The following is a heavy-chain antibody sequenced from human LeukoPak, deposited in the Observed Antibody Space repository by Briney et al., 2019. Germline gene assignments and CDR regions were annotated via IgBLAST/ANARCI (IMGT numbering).Heavy chain of an antibody. CDR3: ARGSYDSSGQFDY. D-gene: IGHD3-22*01. Sequence: PGGSLRLSCAASGFTFSSYAMSWVRQAPGKGLEWVANINQDGSEKHYVDSVKGRFTISRENAKNSLYLQMNSLRAEDTAVYYCARGSYDSSGQFDYWGQGTLVTVSS. CDR1: GFTFSSYA. V-gene: IGHV3-7*01. CDR2: INQDGSEK. J-gene: IGHJ4*02.